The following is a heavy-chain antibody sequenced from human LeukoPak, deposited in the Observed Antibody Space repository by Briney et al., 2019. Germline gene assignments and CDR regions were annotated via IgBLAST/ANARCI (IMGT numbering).Heavy chain of an antibody. Sequence: EWVSYISSSSSTIYYADSVKGRFTISRDNAKNSLYLQMNSLRDEDTAVYYCANVGATIFWGQGALVTVSS. CDR3: ANVGATIF. D-gene: IGHD1-26*01. J-gene: IGHJ4*02. CDR2: ISSSSSTI. V-gene: IGHV3-48*02.